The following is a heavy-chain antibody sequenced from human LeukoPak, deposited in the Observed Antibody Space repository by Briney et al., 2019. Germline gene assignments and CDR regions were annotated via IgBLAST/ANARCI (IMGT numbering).Heavy chain of an antibody. CDR1: GFTFDDYV. CDR2: ISWNSGTI. CDR3: VKGAAYHLGDAFDI. Sequence: PGGSLRLSCAASGFTFDDYVMNWVRQAPGKGLEWVSGISWNSGTIGHADSVKGRFTISRDNAMNSLYLQMNGLRAEDTALYYCVKGAAYHLGDAFDIWGQGTMVTVSS. D-gene: IGHD2-15*01. J-gene: IGHJ3*02. V-gene: IGHV3-9*01.